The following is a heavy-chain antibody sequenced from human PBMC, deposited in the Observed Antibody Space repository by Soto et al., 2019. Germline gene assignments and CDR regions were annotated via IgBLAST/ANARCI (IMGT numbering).Heavy chain of an antibody. CDR3: AKRATTVPTPGNYFDC. J-gene: IGHJ4*02. CDR2: LTRGGTT. V-gene: IGHV3-23*01. CDR1: GFSFCDYS. D-gene: IGHD2-15*01. Sequence: VGSLRLSCAASGFSFCDYSMTWVRQAPGRGLEWVSTLTRGGTTFYADSVKGRCTISRDNSKNTLSLQMHNLRAEDTARYYCAKRATTVPTPGNYFDCWGQGTLVTVSS.